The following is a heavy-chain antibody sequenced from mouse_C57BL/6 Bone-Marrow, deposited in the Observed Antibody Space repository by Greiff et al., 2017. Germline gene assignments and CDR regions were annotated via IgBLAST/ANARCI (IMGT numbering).Heavy chain of an antibody. D-gene: IGHD1-1*01. CDR2: IRNKANGYTS. CDR3: ARSPPHYYGSTYAMDY. Sequence: EVKLVESGGGLVQPGGSLSLSCAASGFTFTDYYMSWVRQPPGKALEWLGFIRNKANGYTSEYSASVKGRFTISRDNSQSILYLQMNALRAEDSATYYCARSPPHYYGSTYAMDYWGQGTSVTVSS. J-gene: IGHJ4*01. V-gene: IGHV7-3*01. CDR1: GFTFTDYY.